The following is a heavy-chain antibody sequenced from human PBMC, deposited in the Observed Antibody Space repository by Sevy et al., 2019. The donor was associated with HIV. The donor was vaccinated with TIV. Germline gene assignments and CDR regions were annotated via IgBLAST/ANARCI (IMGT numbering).Heavy chain of an antibody. CDR1: GFTFSSYN. Sequence: GGSLRLSCVASGFTFSSYNMNWVRQAPGKGLEWVSSISSSSSYVYHADSVKGRFTISRDNAKNSLYLQMNSLRAEDTAVYYCAKWEVDRRWFFDYWGQGTLVTVSS. CDR2: ISSSSSYV. CDR3: AKWEVDRRWFFDY. V-gene: IGHV3-21*06. J-gene: IGHJ4*02. D-gene: IGHD1-26*01.